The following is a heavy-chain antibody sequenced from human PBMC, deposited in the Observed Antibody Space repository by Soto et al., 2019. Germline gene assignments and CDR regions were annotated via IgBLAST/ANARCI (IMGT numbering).Heavy chain of an antibody. D-gene: IGHD2-2*01. Sequence: QVQLVQSGAEVKKPGASVKVSCKASGYTFTGYYMHWVRQAPGQGLEWMGWINPNSGGTNYAQKFQGWVTMTRDTSIRTAYMELSRLRSDDTAVYYCARAVVPAAMGYFDYWGQGTLVTVSS. CDR1: GYTFTGYY. CDR2: INPNSGGT. J-gene: IGHJ4*02. V-gene: IGHV1-2*04. CDR3: ARAVVPAAMGYFDY.